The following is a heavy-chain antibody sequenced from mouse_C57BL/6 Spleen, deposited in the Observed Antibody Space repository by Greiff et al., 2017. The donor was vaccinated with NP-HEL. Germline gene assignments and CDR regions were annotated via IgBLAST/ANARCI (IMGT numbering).Heavy chain of an antibody. D-gene: IGHD2-4*01. CDR1: GYTFTSYW. V-gene: IGHV1-61*01. Sequence: QVQLQQPGAELVRPGSSVKLSCKASGYTFTSYWMDWVKQRPGQGLEWIGNIYPSDSETHYNQKFKDKATLTVDKSSSTAYMQLSSLTSEDSAVYYCARSGDYDPLYYAMDYWGQGTSVTVSS. CDR3: ARSGDYDPLYYAMDY. J-gene: IGHJ4*01. CDR2: IYPSDSET.